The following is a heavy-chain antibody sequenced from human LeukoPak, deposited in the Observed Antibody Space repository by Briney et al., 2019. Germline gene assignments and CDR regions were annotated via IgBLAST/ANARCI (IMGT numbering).Heavy chain of an antibody. D-gene: IGHD2-2*01. CDR1: GYTFTDSF. V-gene: IGHV1-2*02. CDR2: FNPNDGDT. J-gene: IGHJ4*02. CDR3: ARANFLYCSSSTCLFDY. Sequence: GAQVKASGRAFGYTFTDSFMHWVRQAPGQGFEWWKWFNPNDGDTNYAQKFQGRVTMTRDTSISTAHMEVSRLRSDDTAVYYCARANFLYCSSSTCLFDYWGQGTLVTVSS.